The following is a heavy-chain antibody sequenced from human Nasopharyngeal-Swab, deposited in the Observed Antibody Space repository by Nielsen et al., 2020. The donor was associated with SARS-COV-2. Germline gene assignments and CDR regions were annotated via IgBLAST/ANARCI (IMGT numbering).Heavy chain of an antibody. CDR3: TTGTTGNPTYYYYYGMDV. V-gene: IGHV3-53*01. CDR2: IYSGGST. Sequence: WIRQPPGKGLEWVSVIYSGGSTHYADSVKGRFTISRDNSKNTLYLQMNSLRAEDTAVYYCTTGTTGNPTYYYYYGMDVWGQGTTVTVSS. J-gene: IGHJ6*02. D-gene: IGHD1-1*01.